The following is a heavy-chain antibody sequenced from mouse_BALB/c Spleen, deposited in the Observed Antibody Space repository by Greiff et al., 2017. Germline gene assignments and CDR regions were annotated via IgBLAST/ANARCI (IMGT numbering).Heavy chain of an antibody. CDR1: GFTFTDYY. D-gene: IGHD3-3*01. J-gene: IGHJ3*01. Sequence: DVMLVESGGGLVQPGGSLRLSCATSGFTFTDYYMSWVRQPPGKALEWLGFIRNKANGYTTEYSASVKGRFTISRDNSQSILYLQMNTLRAEDSATYYCARDKGKGDWFAYWGQGTLVTVSA. CDR3: ARDKGKGDWFAY. V-gene: IGHV7-3*02. CDR2: IRNKANGYTT.